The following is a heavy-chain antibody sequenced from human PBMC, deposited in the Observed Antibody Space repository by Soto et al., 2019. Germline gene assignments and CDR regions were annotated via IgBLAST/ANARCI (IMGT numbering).Heavy chain of an antibody. CDR2: ISGSGGRT. V-gene: IGHV3-23*01. D-gene: IGHD6-13*01. J-gene: IGHJ6*03. CDR3: AKMCSWYFGFMDV. Sequence: EVQLLESGGGLIQPGGSLRLSCAASGFTFSSYAMSWVRQAPGKGLEWVSAISGSGGRTYYADSVKGRFTISRVDSKNTMYLQMNSLRAEGTALCYWAKMCSWYFGFMDVWGKGTTVTVSS. CDR1: GFTFSSYA.